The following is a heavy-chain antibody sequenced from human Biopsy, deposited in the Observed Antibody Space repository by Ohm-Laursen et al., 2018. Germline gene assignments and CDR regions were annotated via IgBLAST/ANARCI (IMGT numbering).Heavy chain of an antibody. CDR3: ARDRGYYSDRTVPGYFDL. CDR2: IYFTGRT. J-gene: IGHJ2*01. CDR1: GGPIYSYY. D-gene: IGHD3-22*01. Sequence: TLSLTCTVSGGPIYSYYWSWIRQPPGKALEWIGYIYFTGRTSFNPSLKSRVTMSVNTSKSHFSLRLRSVTPADTAIYYCARDRGYYSDRTVPGYFDLWGRGTLVTVSS. V-gene: IGHV4-59*01.